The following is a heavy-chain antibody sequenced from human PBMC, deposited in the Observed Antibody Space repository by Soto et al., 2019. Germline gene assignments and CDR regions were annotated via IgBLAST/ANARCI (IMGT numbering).Heavy chain of an antibody. J-gene: IGHJ4*02. CDR1: GGSISSSSYY. CDR2: IYYSGST. V-gene: IGHV4-39*01. Sequence: SETLSLTCTVSGGSISSSSYYWGWIRQPPGKGLEWIGSIYYSGSTYYNPSLKSRVTISVDTSKNQFSLKLSSVTAADTAVYYCARQGPVVTYFDYWGQGTLVTVSS. CDR3: ARQGPVVTYFDY. D-gene: IGHD2-15*01.